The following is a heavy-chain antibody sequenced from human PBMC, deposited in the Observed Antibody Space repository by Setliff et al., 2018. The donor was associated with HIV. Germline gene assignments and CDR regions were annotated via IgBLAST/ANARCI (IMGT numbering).Heavy chain of an antibody. Sequence: PSETLSLTCAVSGYSISSGYYWGWIRQPPGKGLEWIGSIYHSGSTYYNPTLQSRVTLSVDPSNNQFSLNLTSVTAADTAVYYCARRKSGSSYRFFNYWGLGSLVTVSS. CDR2: IYHSGST. J-gene: IGHJ4*02. V-gene: IGHV4-38-2*01. CDR3: ARRKSGSSYRFFNY. CDR1: GYSISSGYY. D-gene: IGHD3-16*02.